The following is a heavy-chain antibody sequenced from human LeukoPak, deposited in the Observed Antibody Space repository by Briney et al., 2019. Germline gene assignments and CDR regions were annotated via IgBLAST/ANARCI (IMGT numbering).Heavy chain of an antibody. D-gene: IGHD1-26*01. J-gene: IGHJ5*02. CDR2: IVPIFATP. CDR1: GGTFSSSS. V-gene: IGHV1-69*05. CDR3: ARGPYGWYYFDT. Sequence: SVKVSCKASGGTFSSSSISWVRQAPGQGLEWMGSIVPIFATPNYAQKFQGRVTITTDESTNTAYMELTSLRSDDTAVYYCARGPYGWYYFDTWGQGTLVTVSS.